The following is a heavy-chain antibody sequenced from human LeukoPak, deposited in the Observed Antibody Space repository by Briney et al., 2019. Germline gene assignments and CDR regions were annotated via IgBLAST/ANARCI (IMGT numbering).Heavy chain of an antibody. Sequence: ASVKVSCKASGYTFTGYYMHWARQAPGQGLEWMGWINPNSGGTNYAQKFQGRVTMTRDTSISTAYMELSRLRSDDTAVYYCARVIKEGIVGATTLTDYWGQGTLVTVSS. CDR2: INPNSGGT. D-gene: IGHD1-26*01. V-gene: IGHV1-2*02. CDR1: GYTFTGYY. J-gene: IGHJ4*02. CDR3: ARVIKEGIVGATTLTDY.